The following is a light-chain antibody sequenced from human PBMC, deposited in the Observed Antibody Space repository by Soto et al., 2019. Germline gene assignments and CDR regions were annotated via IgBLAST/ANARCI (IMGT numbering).Light chain of an antibody. V-gene: IGKV1-27*01. CDR2: AAS. CDR1: KGINNY. J-gene: IGKJ1*01. Sequence: DIQMTQSPSSLSSSVGYRVTITCRASKGINNYLAWYQQNPGKVPKILIYAASTLQSGVPSRFSGSGSGTDFTLTISSLQPEDVATYYCQKYNSAPWTFGQGTKVDIK. CDR3: QKYNSAPWT.